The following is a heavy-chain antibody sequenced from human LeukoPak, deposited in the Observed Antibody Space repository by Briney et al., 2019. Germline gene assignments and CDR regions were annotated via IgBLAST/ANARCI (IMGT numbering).Heavy chain of an antibody. CDR1: GYIFTGYY. J-gene: IGHJ4*02. CDR3: ARSTGTTFGFSDY. D-gene: IGHD3-16*01. Sequence: ASVKVSCKASGYIFTGYYMHWVRQAPGQGLEWMGWSNPNSGCTNYAQKFQGRVTMTRDPSISTAYMELSRLRSDDTAVYYCARSTGTTFGFSDYWGQGTLVTVSS. CDR2: SNPNSGCT. V-gene: IGHV1-2*02.